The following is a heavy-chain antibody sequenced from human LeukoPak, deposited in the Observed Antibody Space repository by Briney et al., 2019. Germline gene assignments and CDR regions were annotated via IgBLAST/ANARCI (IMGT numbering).Heavy chain of an antibody. Sequence: SETLSLTCTVSGGSISGYYWHWIRQPPGKGLEWIGYISYSGSTNYNPSLKSRVTMSVDTSKNQFSLKLNSVTAADTAVYYCARGPIFGVVQLDYWGQGTLVTVSS. CDR1: GGSISGYY. CDR2: ISYSGST. V-gene: IGHV4-59*08. D-gene: IGHD3-3*02. J-gene: IGHJ4*02. CDR3: ARGPIFGVVQLDY.